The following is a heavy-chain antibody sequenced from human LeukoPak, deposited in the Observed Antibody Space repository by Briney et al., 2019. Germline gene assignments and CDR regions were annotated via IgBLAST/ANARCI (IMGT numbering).Heavy chain of an antibody. V-gene: IGHV4-34*01. CDR1: GGSCSGYY. J-gene: IGHJ3*02. Sequence: SETLSLTSAVYGGSCSGYYWSWIRQPPGKGLEWIGEINHSGSTNYNPSLKSRVTISVDTSKNQFSLKLSSVTAADTAVYYCARGDYYDRYAFDIWGQGTMVTVSS. CDR2: INHSGST. CDR3: ARGDYYDRYAFDI. D-gene: IGHD3-22*01.